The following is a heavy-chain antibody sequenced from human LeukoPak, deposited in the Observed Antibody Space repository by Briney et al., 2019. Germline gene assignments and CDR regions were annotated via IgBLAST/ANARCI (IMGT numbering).Heavy chain of an antibody. CDR3: ARGPKGRLRFLEWLGDY. J-gene: IGHJ4*02. CDR1: GYTFTSYD. Sequence: ASVKVSCKASGYTFTSYDINWVRQATGQGLEWMGWMNPNSGNTGYAQKFQGRVTMTRNTSISTAYMELSSLRSEDTAVYYCARGPKGRLRFLEWLGDYWGQGPLVTVSS. D-gene: IGHD3-3*01. V-gene: IGHV1-8*01. CDR2: MNPNSGNT.